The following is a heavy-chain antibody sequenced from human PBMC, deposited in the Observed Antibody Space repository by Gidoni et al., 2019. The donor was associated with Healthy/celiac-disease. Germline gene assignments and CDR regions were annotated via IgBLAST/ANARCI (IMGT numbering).Heavy chain of an antibody. J-gene: IGHJ5*02. CDR2: ISGSGGST. CDR3: AKSPRYSSSSGWFDP. Sequence: EVQLLESGGVLVQPGVSLRLSCAASGFTFISYAMSRVRQAPGKGLEWVSAISGSGGSTYYADSVKGRFTISRDNSKNTLYLQMNSLRAEDTAVYYCAKSPRYSSSSGWFDPWGQGTLVTVSS. CDR1: GFTFISYA. D-gene: IGHD6-6*01. V-gene: IGHV3-23*01.